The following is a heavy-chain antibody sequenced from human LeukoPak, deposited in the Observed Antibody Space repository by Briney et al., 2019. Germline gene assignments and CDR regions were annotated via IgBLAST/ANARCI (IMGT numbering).Heavy chain of an antibody. V-gene: IGHV3-23*01. D-gene: IGHD3-16*02. CDR2: ISYSGGST. CDR1: GFTLSNYA. J-gene: IGHJ4*02. CDR3: AKVALNHYVWGSDRSPLGY. Sequence: GSLRLSCAASGFTLSNYAMNWVRQAPGKGLEWVSGISYSGGSTYYADSVKGRFTISRDNSKNTLFLQVNSLRAEDTAIYYCAKVALNHYVWGSDRSPLGYWGQGTLVTVSS.